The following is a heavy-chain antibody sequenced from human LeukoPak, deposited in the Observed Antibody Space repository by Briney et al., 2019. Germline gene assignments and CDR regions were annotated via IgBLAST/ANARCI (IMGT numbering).Heavy chain of an antibody. D-gene: IGHD3-10*01. J-gene: IGHJ4*02. CDR2: ISWNSGTL. CDR1: GFTFEDYA. V-gene: IGHV3-9*01. Sequence: PGRSLRLSCAASGFTFEDYAMLWVRQAPGKGLEWVSSISWNSGTLGYADSVKGRFTISRDNAKNSLYLQMNSLGTEDTALYYCARDLGFGHAYGAWKGGDYWGQGTLVTVSS. CDR3: ARDLGFGHAYGAWKGGDY.